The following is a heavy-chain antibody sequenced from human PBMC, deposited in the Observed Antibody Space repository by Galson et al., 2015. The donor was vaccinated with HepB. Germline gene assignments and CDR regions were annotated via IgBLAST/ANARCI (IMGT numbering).Heavy chain of an antibody. J-gene: IGHJ4*02. V-gene: IGHV3-43*01. D-gene: IGHD3-9*01. Sequence: SLRLSCAASGFTFDDYTMHWVRQAPGKGLEWVSLISWDGGSTYYADSVKGRFTISRDNSKNSLYLQMNSLRTEDTALYYCARWGGGTYFDVYYFDYWGQGTLVTVSS. CDR2: ISWDGGST. CDR1: GFTFDDYT. CDR3: ARWGGGTYFDVYYFDY.